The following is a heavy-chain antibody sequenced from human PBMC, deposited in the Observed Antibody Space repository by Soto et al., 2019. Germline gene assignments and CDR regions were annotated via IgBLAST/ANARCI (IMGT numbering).Heavy chain of an antibody. CDR2: ISGSGVST. D-gene: IGHD6-19*01. CDR1: GFTFSNYA. V-gene: IGHV3-23*01. J-gene: IGHJ4*02. CDR3: AKVYSSGWSYYFDY. Sequence: QPWGSLRLSCAASGFTFSNYAMSCVRQAPGKGLEWVSAISGSGVSTYYADSVKGRFTISRDNSKNTLYLQMNSLRAEDTAVYYCAKVYSSGWSYYFDYWGQGTLVTVSS.